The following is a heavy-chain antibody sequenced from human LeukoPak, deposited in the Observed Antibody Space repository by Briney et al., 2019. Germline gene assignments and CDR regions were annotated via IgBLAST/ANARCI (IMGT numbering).Heavy chain of an antibody. CDR1: GGSISSSSYY. CDR3: ARLGIAVAGDFDY. V-gene: IGHV4-39*01. CDR2: IYYSGTT. Sequence: SETLSLTCTVSGGSISSSSYYWGWIRQPPGKGLEWLGSIYYSGTTYYNPSLKSRVTISVDTSKNQFSLKLSSVTAADTAVYYCARLGIAVAGDFDYWGQGTLVTVSS. J-gene: IGHJ4*02. D-gene: IGHD6-19*01.